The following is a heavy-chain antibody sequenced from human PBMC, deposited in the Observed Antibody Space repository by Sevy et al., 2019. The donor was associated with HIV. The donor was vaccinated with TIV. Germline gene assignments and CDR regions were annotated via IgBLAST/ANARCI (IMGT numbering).Heavy chain of an antibody. V-gene: IGHV2-5*02. CDR3: ANRRHDTVVMLYGDLDY. CDR1: GFSLATSGVG. D-gene: IGHD2-8*01. CDR2: IYWDDDK. Sequence: SGPTLVNPTQTLTLTCTLSGFSLATSGVGVGWIRQPPGKALEWLALIYWDDDKRYSPSLKSRLTITKNSSKNQVVLRRTNMDAVRTVTYYCANRRHDTVVMLYGDLDYRGQGALVTVSS. J-gene: IGHJ4*02.